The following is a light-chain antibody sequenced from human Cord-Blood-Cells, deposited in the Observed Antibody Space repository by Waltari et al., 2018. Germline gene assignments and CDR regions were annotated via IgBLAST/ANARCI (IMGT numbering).Light chain of an antibody. CDR3: QQYNNWPPFT. V-gene: IGKV3-15*01. CDR2: GAT. CDR1: QSVSSN. Sequence: EIVMTQSPATLSVSPGDRATLPCRASQSVSSNLAWYQQKPGQVPRLLIYGATTRATGIPARFSGSGSGTEFTLTISSLQSEDFAVYYCQQYNNWPPFTFGPGTKVDIK. J-gene: IGKJ3*01.